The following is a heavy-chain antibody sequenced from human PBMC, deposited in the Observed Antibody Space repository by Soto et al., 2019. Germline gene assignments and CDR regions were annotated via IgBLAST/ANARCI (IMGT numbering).Heavy chain of an antibody. CDR3: ARSGSYYAGEI. CDR2: IYYSGIT. D-gene: IGHD1-26*01. CDR1: GGSISSYY. Sequence: SETLSLTCTVSGGSISSYYCSWIRQPPGKGLEWIGYIYYSGITNYNPSLKSRVTISVDTSKNQFSLKLSSVTAADTAVYYCARSGSYYAGEIWGQGTMVTVSS. V-gene: IGHV4-59*01. J-gene: IGHJ3*02.